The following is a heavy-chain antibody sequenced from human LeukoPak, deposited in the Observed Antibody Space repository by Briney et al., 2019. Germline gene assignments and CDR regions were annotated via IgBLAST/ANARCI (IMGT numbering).Heavy chain of an antibody. J-gene: IGHJ4*02. V-gene: IGHV1-2*02. CDR2: VHPRSGET. D-gene: IGHD3-10*01. Sequence: ASVTVSFTASVYSFTSFYIHWVRQAPAQGMEWMGWVHPRSGETNYAYKFRGRVTMTRGTSISTTYIDLGSLGSDDTAVYYCARDGEYGTGSYYRGCFDYWGQGTLVTVS. CDR1: VYSFTSFY. CDR3: ARDGEYGTGSYYRGCFDY.